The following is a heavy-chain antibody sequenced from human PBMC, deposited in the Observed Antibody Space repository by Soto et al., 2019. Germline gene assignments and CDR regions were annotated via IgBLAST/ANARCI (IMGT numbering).Heavy chain of an antibody. V-gene: IGHV1-69*13. CDR3: ARCRVRAAGTDWFDP. Sequence: ASVKVSCKASGGTFSSYAISWVRQAPGQGLEWMGGIIPIFGTANYAQKFQGRVTITADESTSTAYMELSSLRSEDTAVYYCARCRVRAAGTDWFDPWGQGTLVTVSS. D-gene: IGHD6-13*01. CDR1: GGTFSSYA. J-gene: IGHJ5*02. CDR2: IIPIFGTA.